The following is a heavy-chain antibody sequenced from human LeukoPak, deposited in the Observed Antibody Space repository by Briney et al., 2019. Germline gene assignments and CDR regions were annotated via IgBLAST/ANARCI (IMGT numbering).Heavy chain of an antibody. D-gene: IGHD2-21*01. V-gene: IGHV3-23*01. J-gene: IGHJ4*02. CDR1: GFTFSSFA. CDR2: ITSDGGTT. CDR3: ATYSGSTNRVSAY. Sequence: GGSLRLSCAASGFTFSSFAMSWLRQAPGKGLEWVSTITSDGGTTYYADSVKGRFTISRDNSKNSLCLQMNSLTSEDTAVFYCATYSGSTNRVSAYWGPGTLVTVSS.